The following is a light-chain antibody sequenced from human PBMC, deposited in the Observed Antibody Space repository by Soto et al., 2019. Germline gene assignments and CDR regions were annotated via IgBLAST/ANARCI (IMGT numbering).Light chain of an antibody. CDR2: GAS. V-gene: IGKV3-15*01. J-gene: IGKJ1*01. Sequence: EIVMTQSPATLSVSPGERATLSCRASQSVSSNLAWYQQKPGQAPRLLIYGASTRATGIPARFSGSGSGTEFTLTISSLQSEDFAVYYCQQYNNWPWGFGQGTKVDI. CDR1: QSVSSN. CDR3: QQYNNWPWG.